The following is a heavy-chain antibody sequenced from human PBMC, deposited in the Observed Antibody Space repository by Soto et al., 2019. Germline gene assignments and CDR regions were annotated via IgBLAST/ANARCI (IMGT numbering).Heavy chain of an antibody. Sequence: QVQLVQSGAEVKKPGSSVKVSCKASGGTFSSYAISWVRQAPGQGLEWMGGIIPIFGTANYAQKFQGRVTITADESTSTAYMELRSLRSEDTAVYYCARELSYYDILTGYQDYWGQGTLVTVSS. CDR1: GGTFSSYA. CDR2: IIPIFGTA. V-gene: IGHV1-69*12. CDR3: ARELSYYDILTGYQDY. J-gene: IGHJ4*02. D-gene: IGHD3-9*01.